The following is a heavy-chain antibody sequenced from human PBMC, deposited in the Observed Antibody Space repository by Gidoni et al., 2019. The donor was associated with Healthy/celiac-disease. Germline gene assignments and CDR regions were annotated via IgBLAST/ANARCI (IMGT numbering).Heavy chain of an antibody. CDR2: ISYDGSNK. V-gene: IGHV3-30*18. Sequence: QVQLVESGGGVVQPGRSLRLSCAASGFTFSSYGMHWVRQAPGKGLEWVAVISYDGSNKYYADSVKGRFTISRDNSKNTLYLQMNSLRADDTAVYYCAKAYGDYVGGFFDYWGQGTLVTVSS. D-gene: IGHD4-17*01. CDR3: AKAYGDYVGGFFDY. CDR1: GFTFSSYG. J-gene: IGHJ4*02.